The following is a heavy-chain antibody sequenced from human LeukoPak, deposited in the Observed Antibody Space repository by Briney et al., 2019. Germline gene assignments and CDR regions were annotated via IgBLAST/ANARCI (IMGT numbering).Heavy chain of an antibody. Sequence: ASVKVSCKASGYTFTSYGISWVRQAPGQGLEWMGWISAYNGNTNYAQKLQGRVTMTTDTSTSTAYMELRSLRSDDTAVYYYARSIPHFLEWSLSPYYFDYWGQGTLVTVSS. CDR1: GYTFTSYG. CDR3: ARSIPHFLEWSLSPYYFDY. V-gene: IGHV1-18*01. J-gene: IGHJ4*02. CDR2: ISAYNGNT. D-gene: IGHD3-3*01.